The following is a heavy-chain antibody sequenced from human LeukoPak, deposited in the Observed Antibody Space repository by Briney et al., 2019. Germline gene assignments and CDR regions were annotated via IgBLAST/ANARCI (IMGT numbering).Heavy chain of an antibody. J-gene: IGHJ3*02. V-gene: IGHV4-39*01. CDR2: IYYSGST. CDR3: AREERDSGDAFDI. Sequence: SETLSLTCTVSGGSISSSSYYWGWIRQPPGKGLEWIGSIYYSGSTYYNPSLKSRVTISVDTSKNQFSLKLSSVTAADTALYYCAREERDSGDAFDIWGQGTMVTVSS. CDR1: GGSISSSSYY. D-gene: IGHD1-26*01.